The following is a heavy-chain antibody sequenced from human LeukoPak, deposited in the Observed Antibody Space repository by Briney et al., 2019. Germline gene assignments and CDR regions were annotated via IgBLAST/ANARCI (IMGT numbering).Heavy chain of an antibody. CDR3: ATLCCGSYYMDV. V-gene: IGHV1-69*06. J-gene: IGHJ6*03. CDR2: IIPISGTT. Sequence: SVKVSCKASGYTFSSYGISWVRQAPGQGLEWMGGIIPISGTTNYAQKFQGRVTITADKSTSTAYMELSSLRSEDTAVYYCATLCCGSYYMDVWGKGTTVTVSS. CDR1: GYTFSSYG. D-gene: IGHD2-15*01.